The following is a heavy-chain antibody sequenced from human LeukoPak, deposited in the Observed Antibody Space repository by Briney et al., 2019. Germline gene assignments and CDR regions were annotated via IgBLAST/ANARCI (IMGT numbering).Heavy chain of an antibody. CDR3: AKDGGAAYGDYAWVYYFDY. J-gene: IGHJ4*02. Sequence: GGSLRLSCAASGFTFSSYAMSWVRQAPGKGLEWVSAISGSGGSTYYADSVKGRFTISRDNSKNTLYLQMNSLRAEDTAVYYCAKDGGAAYGDYAWVYYFDYWGQGTLVTVSS. D-gene: IGHD4-17*01. CDR1: GFTFSSYA. V-gene: IGHV3-23*01. CDR2: ISGSGGST.